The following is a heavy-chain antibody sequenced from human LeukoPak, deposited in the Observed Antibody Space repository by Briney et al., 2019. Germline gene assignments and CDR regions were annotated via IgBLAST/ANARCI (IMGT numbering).Heavy chain of an antibody. Sequence: SQTLSLTCVISGDSISSNGVAWNWIRQSPSRRLEWLGRTYYTSKWYNDYVVSVRSRITINPDTSKNQFSLHLNSVTPEDTAVYYCARGINSAFDIWGQGTLVTVSS. J-gene: IGHJ3*02. CDR3: ARGINSAFDI. V-gene: IGHV6-1*01. CDR1: GDSISSNGVA. D-gene: IGHD2-15*01. CDR2: TYYTSKWYN.